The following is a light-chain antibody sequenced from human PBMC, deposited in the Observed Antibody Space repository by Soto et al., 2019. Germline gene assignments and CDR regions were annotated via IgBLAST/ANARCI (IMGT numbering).Light chain of an antibody. CDR2: DGS. V-gene: IGKV3-11*01. J-gene: IGKJ4*01. CDR3: QQRSNWLT. Sequence: EIVLTQSPATLSLSPGERATLSCRASQSVSSCLAWYQQKPGQAPRLLIYDGSNRATGIPARFSGSGSGTDITLTISSLEPEDFAVYYCQQRSNWLTFGGGTKVEIK. CDR1: QSVSSC.